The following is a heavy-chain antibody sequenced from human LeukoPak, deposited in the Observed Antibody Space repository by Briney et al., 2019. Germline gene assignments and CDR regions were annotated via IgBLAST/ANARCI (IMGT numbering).Heavy chain of an antibody. CDR3: ARDLRGYRYGGYPYSYGMDV. D-gene: IGHD5-18*01. Sequence: GGSLRLSCAVSGFTFSSHDLHWVRQAAGKGLEWVSTIGTTGDTFYPDSVKGRFTTSRESAKNSLYLQMNSLRAGDTAVYYCARDLRGYRYGGYPYSYGMDVWGQGTTVTVSS. J-gene: IGHJ6*02. CDR1: GFTFSSHD. V-gene: IGHV3-13*01. CDR2: IGTTGDT.